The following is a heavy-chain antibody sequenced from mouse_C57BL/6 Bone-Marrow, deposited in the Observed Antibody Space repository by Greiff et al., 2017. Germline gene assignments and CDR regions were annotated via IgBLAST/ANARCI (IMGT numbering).Heavy chain of an antibody. CDR3: ASYGNYGY. CDR2: ISSGGSYT. J-gene: IGHJ2*01. CDR1: GFTFSSYG. V-gene: IGHV5-6*01. Sequence: EVQLVESGGDLVKPGGSLKLSCAASGFTFSSYGMSWVRQTPDKRLEWVATISSGGSYTYYPDSVKGRFTISRDNAKNTLYLQMSSLKSEDTAIYYCASYGNYGYWGQGTTLTVSS. D-gene: IGHD2-1*01.